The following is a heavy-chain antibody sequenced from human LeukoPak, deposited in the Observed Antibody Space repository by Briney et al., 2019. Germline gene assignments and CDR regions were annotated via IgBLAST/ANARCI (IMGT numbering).Heavy chain of an antibody. V-gene: IGHV3-48*01. Sequence: GGSLRLSCAASGFTFSDYSMNWVRQAPGKGLEWVSYISSSSSTIYYADSVKGRFTISRDNAKNSLYLQMNSLRAEDTAVYYCARGSSTFSGYFDYWGQGTLVTVSS. CDR3: ARGSSTFSGYFDY. J-gene: IGHJ4*02. CDR2: ISSSSSTI. CDR1: GFTFSDYS.